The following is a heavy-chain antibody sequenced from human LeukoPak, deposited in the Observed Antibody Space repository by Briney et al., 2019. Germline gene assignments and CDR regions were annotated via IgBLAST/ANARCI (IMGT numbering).Heavy chain of an antibody. CDR2: IIPIFGTA. CDR1: GGTLSSYA. V-gene: IGHV1-69*13. Sequence: ASVKVSCKASGGTLSSYAISWVRQAPGQGLEWMGGIIPIFGTANYAQKFQGRVTITADESTSTAYMELSSLRSEDTAVYYCAKTRITTNGAWYFDLWGQGTLVTVSS. CDR3: AKTRITTNGAWYFDL. D-gene: IGHD3-3*01. J-gene: IGHJ2*01.